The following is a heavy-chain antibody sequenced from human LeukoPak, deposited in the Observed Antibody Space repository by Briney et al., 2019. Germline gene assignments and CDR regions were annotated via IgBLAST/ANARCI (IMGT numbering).Heavy chain of an antibody. V-gene: IGHV4-39*01. Sequence: SETLSLTCTVSGGSISSSSYYWGWIRQPPGKGLEWIGSIYYSGSTYYNPSLKSRVTISVDTSKNQFSLKLSSVTAADTAVYYCARGQLGDAYNFEYWGQGTVVIVSS. J-gene: IGHJ4*02. CDR1: GGSISSSSYY. CDR3: ARGQLGDAYNFEY. CDR2: IYYSGST. D-gene: IGHD5-24*01.